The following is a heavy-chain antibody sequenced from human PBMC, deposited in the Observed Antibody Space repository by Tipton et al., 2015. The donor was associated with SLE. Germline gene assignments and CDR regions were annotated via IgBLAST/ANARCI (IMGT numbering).Heavy chain of an antibody. Sequence: SLRLSCAASGFTFSSNGMHWVRQAPGKGLEWVPVIWYDGSNKYYADSVKGRFTISRDNSKNTLFLQMNSLRAEDTAVYYCAREGDKYYFDYWGQGTLVTVSS. CDR2: IWYDGSNK. CDR3: AREGDKYYFDY. J-gene: IGHJ4*02. CDR1: GFTFSSNG. D-gene: IGHD3-10*01. V-gene: IGHV3-33*01.